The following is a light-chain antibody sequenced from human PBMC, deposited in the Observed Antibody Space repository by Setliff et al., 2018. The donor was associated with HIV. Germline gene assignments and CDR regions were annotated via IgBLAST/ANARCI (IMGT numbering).Light chain of an antibody. V-gene: IGLV2-14*03. CDR1: NSDIGSHDY. J-gene: IGLJ1*01. CDR3: ASHRDANTLEG. Sequence: QSALAQPASVSGSPGQSITISCSGTNSDIGSHDYVSWYQQHPGKAPKLIIFSATYRPSGVSDRFSGSKSGNTASLTISGLQPEDEADYYCASHRDANTLEGFGTGTKGTVL. CDR2: SAT.